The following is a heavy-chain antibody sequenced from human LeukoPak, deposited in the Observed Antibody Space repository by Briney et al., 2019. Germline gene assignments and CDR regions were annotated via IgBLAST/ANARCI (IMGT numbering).Heavy chain of an antibody. CDR1: GGTFSSYA. Sequence: GASVKVSCKASGGTFSSYAISWVRQAPGQGLEWMGRIIPIFGTANYAQKFQGRVTITTDESTRTAYMELSSLRSEDTAVYYCARDWYGDYPALDYWGQGTLVTVSS. J-gene: IGHJ4*02. V-gene: IGHV1-69*05. CDR3: ARDWYGDYPALDY. D-gene: IGHD4-17*01. CDR2: IIPIFGTA.